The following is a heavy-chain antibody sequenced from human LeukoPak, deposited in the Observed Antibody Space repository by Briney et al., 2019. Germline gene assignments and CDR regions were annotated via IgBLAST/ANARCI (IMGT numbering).Heavy chain of an antibody. D-gene: IGHD6-19*01. CDR2: INPNSGGT. J-gene: IGHJ4*02. V-gene: IGHV1-2*04. CDR1: GYTFTGYY. CDR3: AREERAGYSSDWYVS. Sequence: ASVKVSCKASGYTFTGYYIHWVRQAPGQGLEWMGWINPNSGGTNYAQKFQGWVTMTRDTSISTAYMELSRLRSDDTAVYYCAREERAGYSSDWYVSWGQGTLVTVSS.